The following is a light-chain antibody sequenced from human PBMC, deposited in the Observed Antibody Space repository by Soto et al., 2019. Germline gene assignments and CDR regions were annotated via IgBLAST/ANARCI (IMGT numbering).Light chain of an antibody. Sequence: QSVLTQPPSASGSPGQSVTISCTGTSSGVGGYNYVSWYQQHPGKAPNLMIYEVSKRPSGVPDRFSGSKSGNTASLTVSGLQAEDEADYYCSAYAGSKVFGTGTKVTVL. CDR3: SAYAGSKV. CDR1: SSGVGGYNY. CDR2: EVS. J-gene: IGLJ1*01. V-gene: IGLV2-8*01.